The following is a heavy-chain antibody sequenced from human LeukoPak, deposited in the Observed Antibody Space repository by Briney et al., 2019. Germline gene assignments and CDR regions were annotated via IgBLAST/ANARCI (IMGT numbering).Heavy chain of an antibody. Sequence: KTSETLSLTCTVSGGSISSYYWSWIRQSPGQGLEWIGNIYYRGDINYNPSLKSRVIISIDTSKNQFSLKVTSLTAADTAVYYCATNKDWAEADWGQGTLVIVSS. CDR1: GGSISSYY. V-gene: IGHV4-59*03. CDR3: ATNKDWAEAD. CDR2: IYYRGDI. J-gene: IGHJ4*02. D-gene: IGHD3/OR15-3a*01.